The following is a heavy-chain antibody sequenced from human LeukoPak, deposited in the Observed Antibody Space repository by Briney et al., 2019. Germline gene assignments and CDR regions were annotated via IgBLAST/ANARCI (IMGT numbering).Heavy chain of an antibody. Sequence: SETLSLTCTVSGGSISSRSYYWDWIRQPPGKGLEWIGTIYYSGSTYYNPSLKSRVTISVDTSKNQFSLKVTSVTAADTAVYYCASTRRGGGYLDAFDIWGQGTMVTVSA. J-gene: IGHJ3*02. CDR3: ASTRRGGGYLDAFDI. D-gene: IGHD1-26*01. V-gene: IGHV4-39*01. CDR1: GGSISSRSYY. CDR2: IYYSGST.